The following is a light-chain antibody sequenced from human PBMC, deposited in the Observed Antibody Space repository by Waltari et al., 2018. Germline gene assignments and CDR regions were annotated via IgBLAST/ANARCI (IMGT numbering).Light chain of an antibody. Sequence: SLSASVGDRVTITCRASENVNNYLNWYQQKPGKAPKLLIYKTSTLQSGVPSRFSGSGSGTDYTFTISSLQSEDVATYYCQHNYGTPWTFGQGTKVEIK. CDR1: ENVNNY. V-gene: IGKV1-39*01. CDR2: KTS. CDR3: QHNYGTPWT. J-gene: IGKJ1*01.